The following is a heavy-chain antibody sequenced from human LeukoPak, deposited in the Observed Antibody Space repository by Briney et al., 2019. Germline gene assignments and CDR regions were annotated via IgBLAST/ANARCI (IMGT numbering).Heavy chain of an antibody. D-gene: IGHD2-15*01. J-gene: IGHJ5*02. CDR3: ASPQAYCSGGSCHNWFDP. CDR1: GGSISSSSYY. V-gene: IGHV4-39*01. CDR2: IYYSGGT. Sequence: SETLSLTCTVSGGSISSSSYYWGWIRQPPGKGLEWIGSIYYSGGTYYNPSLKSRVTISVDTSKNQFSLKLSSVTAADTAVYYCASPQAYCSGGSCHNWFDPWGQGTLVTVSS.